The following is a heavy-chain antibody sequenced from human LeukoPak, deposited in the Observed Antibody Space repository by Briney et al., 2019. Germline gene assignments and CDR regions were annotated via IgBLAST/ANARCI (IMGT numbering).Heavy chain of an antibody. Sequence: ASVKVSCKASGGTFSSYTISWVRQAPGQGLEWMGRIIPILGIANYAQKFQGRVTITAVKSTSTAYMELSSLRSEDTAVYYCARAVVVPAASPFDYWGQGTLVTVSS. J-gene: IGHJ4*02. D-gene: IGHD2-2*01. CDR3: ARAVVVPAASPFDY. CDR1: GGTFSSYT. V-gene: IGHV1-69*02. CDR2: IIPILGIA.